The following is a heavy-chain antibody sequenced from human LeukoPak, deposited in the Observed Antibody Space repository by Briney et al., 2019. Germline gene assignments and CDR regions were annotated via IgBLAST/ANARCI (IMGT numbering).Heavy chain of an antibody. Sequence: GGSLRLSCAASGFTVSSNFMSWVRQAPGKGLEWVSVIYSGGTTYYADSVKGRFTISRDNSKNTPSLQMNSLRAEDTAVYYCARDGYGNNYMDVWGKGTTVTVSS. CDR1: GFTVSSNF. CDR3: ARDGYGNNYMDV. J-gene: IGHJ6*03. V-gene: IGHV3-53*01. CDR2: IYSGGTT. D-gene: IGHD5-12*01.